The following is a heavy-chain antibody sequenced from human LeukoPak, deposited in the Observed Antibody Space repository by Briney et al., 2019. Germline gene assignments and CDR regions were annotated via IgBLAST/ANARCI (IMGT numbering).Heavy chain of an antibody. CDR1: GYTFTSYD. CDR3: ATRYGSGWGDYYMDV. V-gene: IGHV1-8*01. Sequence: ASVKVSCKASGYTFTSYDINWVRQATGQGREWMGWMNPNSSNTGYAQKFQGRVTMTRNTSISTAYMELSSLRSEDTAVYYCATRYGSGWGDYYMDVWGKGTTVTISS. CDR2: MNPNSSNT. D-gene: IGHD3-10*01. J-gene: IGHJ6*03.